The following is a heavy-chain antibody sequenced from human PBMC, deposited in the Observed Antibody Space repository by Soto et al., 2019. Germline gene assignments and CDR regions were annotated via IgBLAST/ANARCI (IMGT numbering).Heavy chain of an antibody. Sequence: EVQLLESGGGLVQPGGSLRLSVVGSGFTFINYAMNWVRQTPGKGLEWVSGISGGGDRTFDADSMKGRFTISRDNSKNTVNLQMNSLRADDTAVYYCARKVLGSTSRPDWWYFDLWGRGTLVTVSS. CDR2: ISGGGDRT. J-gene: IGHJ2*01. V-gene: IGHV3-23*01. D-gene: IGHD2-2*01. CDR3: ARKVLGSTSRPDWWYFDL. CDR1: GFTFINYA.